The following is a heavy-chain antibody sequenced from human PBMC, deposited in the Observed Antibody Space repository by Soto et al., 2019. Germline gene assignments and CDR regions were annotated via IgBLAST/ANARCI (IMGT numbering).Heavy chain of an antibody. V-gene: IGHV1-18*01. Sequence: QVQLVQSGAEVKNPGASVKVSCKASGYTFTRYGIGWARQAPGQGLEWMGWINTYNGNTNYAQNVQGRVTLTTDTTTSTAYMELRSLRSNDTAMYYCTMVDVDVTPSPQDGWGQGATVIVSS. J-gene: IGHJ6*02. CDR3: TMVDVDVTPSPQDG. CDR1: GYTFTRYG. CDR2: INTYNGNT. D-gene: IGHD2-2*03.